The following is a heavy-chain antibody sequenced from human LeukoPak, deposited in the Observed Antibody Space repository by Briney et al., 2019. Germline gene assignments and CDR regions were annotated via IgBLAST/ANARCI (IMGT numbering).Heavy chain of an antibody. V-gene: IGHV1-69*06. CDR2: IIPGFYRP. CDR1: GGRFKSYG. Sequence: SVKLSCKTTGGRFKSYGFSWVRQAPGQGLEWMGGIIPGFYRPTYAQKFEGRVTITADKSTNTTYMEISSLTSDDTAVSYCARDAQGELRAFDVWGQGTMVIVSS. CDR3: ARDAQGELRAFDV. D-gene: IGHD1-26*01. J-gene: IGHJ3*01.